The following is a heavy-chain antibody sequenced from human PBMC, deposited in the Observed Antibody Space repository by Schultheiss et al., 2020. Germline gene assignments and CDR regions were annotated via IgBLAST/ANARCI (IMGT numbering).Heavy chain of an antibody. J-gene: IGHJ4*02. CDR3: ARARHSGSKRASGTFDY. CDR2: IYHSGST. D-gene: IGHD1-26*01. Sequence: SETLSLTCAVSGGSISSSNWWNWVRQPPGKGLKWIGEIYHSGSTNYNPSLKSRVTISVDKSKNQFSLKLSSVTAADTAVYYCARARHSGSKRASGTFDYWGQGTLVTVSS. V-gene: IGHV4-4*02. CDR1: GGSISSSNW.